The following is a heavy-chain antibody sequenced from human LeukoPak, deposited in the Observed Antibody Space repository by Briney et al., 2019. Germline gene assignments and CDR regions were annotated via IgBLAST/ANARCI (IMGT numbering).Heavy chain of an antibody. CDR3: AKGGWNNWFDP. D-gene: IGHD6-19*01. CDR1: GFTFSSYA. Sequence: GGSLRLSCAASGFTFSSYAVSWVRQAPGKGLEWVSTTSASGSSTYYADSVQGRFTISRDNSKKTVYLQMNSLRAEDTAVYYCAKGGWNNWFDPWGQGTLVTVSS. V-gene: IGHV3-23*01. J-gene: IGHJ5*02. CDR2: TSASGSST.